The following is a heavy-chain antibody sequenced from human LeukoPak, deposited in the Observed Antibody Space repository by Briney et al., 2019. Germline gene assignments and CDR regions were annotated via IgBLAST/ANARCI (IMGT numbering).Heavy chain of an antibody. CDR2: IKQDGSEK. V-gene: IGHV3-7*01. CDR3: AKDRRYSSSSGLDY. Sequence: QTGGSLRLSCAASGFTFSSYWMSWVRQAPGKGLEWVANIKQDGSEKYYVDSVKGRFTISRDNAKNSLYLQMNSLRAEDTAVYYCAKDRRYSSSSGLDYWGQGTLVTVSS. CDR1: GFTFSSYW. J-gene: IGHJ4*02. D-gene: IGHD6-6*01.